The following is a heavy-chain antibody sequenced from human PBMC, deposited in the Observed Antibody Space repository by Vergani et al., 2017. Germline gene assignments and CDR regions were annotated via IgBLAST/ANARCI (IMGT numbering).Heavy chain of an antibody. CDR3: AGDYGDYKFGWFDP. CDR1: GIPFSSYW. V-gene: IGHV3-7*03. Sequence: EVQLVESGGGLVQPGGYLRSSGAAFGIPFSSYWMSWVRQAPGKGLEWVANIKQDGSEKNYVDSVKGRFTISRDNAKNSLYLQMNSLRAADAAVYYCAGDYGDYKFGWFDPWGQGTLVTVSS. J-gene: IGHJ5*02. CDR2: IKQDGSEK. D-gene: IGHD4-17*01.